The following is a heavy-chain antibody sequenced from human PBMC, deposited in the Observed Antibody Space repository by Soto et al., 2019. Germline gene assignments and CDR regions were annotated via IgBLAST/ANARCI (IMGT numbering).Heavy chain of an antibody. J-gene: IGHJ6*03. CDR3: ARPVIYYYYYMDV. CDR1: GGSISSSTSY. CDR2: SNYSGST. Sequence: QLQLQESGPGLVKPSETLSLTCTVSGGSISSSTSYWGWIRQPPGKGLEWIGSSNYSGSTYYSPSLKSRVTIAADTSKNQFSLKLSSVTAADTAVYYCARPVIYYYYYMDVWGKGTMVTVSS. V-gene: IGHV4-39*01.